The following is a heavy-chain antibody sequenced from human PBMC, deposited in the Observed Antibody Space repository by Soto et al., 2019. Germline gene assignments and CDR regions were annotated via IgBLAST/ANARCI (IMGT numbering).Heavy chain of an antibody. CDR1: GGSISGSY. CDR2: IHYSGST. D-gene: IGHD2-15*01. V-gene: IGHV4-59*01. CDR3: TKYRRTDAEGYSFDY. J-gene: IGHJ4*02. Sequence: TSETLSLTCTVSGGSISGSYWSWIRQTPGKVLEWVGCIHYSGSTNYNPSLKSRVTMSVDSAKNQFSLQLSSVTAADTAVYFCTKYRRTDAEGYSFDYWGREPWSPSPQ.